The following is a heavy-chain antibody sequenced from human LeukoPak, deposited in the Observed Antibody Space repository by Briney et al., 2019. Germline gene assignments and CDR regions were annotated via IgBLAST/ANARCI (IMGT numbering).Heavy chain of an antibody. CDR3: ARGWNYAFRFDY. V-gene: IGHV3-7*01. J-gene: IGHJ4*02. CDR2: IKQDGSEK. D-gene: IGHD3-3*01. CDR1: GFSLSDYW. Sequence: GGSLRLSCAASGFSLSDYWMTWVRQAPGKGLEWVAHIKQDGSEKYYVDSIKGRFTISRDNAKNLVYLQMNSLRADDTAVYYCARGWNYAFRFDYWGQGTLVTVSS.